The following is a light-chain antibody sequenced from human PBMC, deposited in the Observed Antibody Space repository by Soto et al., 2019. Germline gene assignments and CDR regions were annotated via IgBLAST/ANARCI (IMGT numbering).Light chain of an antibody. J-gene: IGLJ3*02. Sequence: QTVVTQEPSLTVSPGGTVTLTCGSSTGAVTSGHFPYWFQQRPGQAPRTLIYDTTIKQSWTPARFSGSLLGVKAALTLSGAQPEDEAEYYCLLTYSGARVFGGGTKVTVL. CDR1: TGAVTSGHF. CDR2: DTT. V-gene: IGLV7-46*01. CDR3: LLTYSGARV.